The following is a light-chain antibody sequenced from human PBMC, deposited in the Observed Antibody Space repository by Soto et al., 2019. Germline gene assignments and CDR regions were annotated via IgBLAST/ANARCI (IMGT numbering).Light chain of an antibody. J-gene: IGKJ3*01. CDR2: DAY. V-gene: IGKV3-11*01. CDR1: QSVSSS. CDR3: QQRSNWPPEVT. Sequence: EIVLTQSPDTLSLSPGERATLSCRASQSVSSSLAWSQQKPGQAPRLLIYDAYNRATGIPARFSGSGSGTDFTLTISSLEPEDFAVYYCQQRSNWPPEVTFGPGTKVDIK.